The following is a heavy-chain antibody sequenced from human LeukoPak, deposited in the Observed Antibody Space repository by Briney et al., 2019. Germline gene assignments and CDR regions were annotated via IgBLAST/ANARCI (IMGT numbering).Heavy chain of an antibody. J-gene: IGHJ6*04. Sequence: GGSLRLSCAASGFTFSSDAMRWVRQAPGKGLEWVSYISSSGSTIYYADSVKGRFTISRDNAKNSLYLQMNSLRAEDTAVYYCAELGITMIGGVWGKGTAVTISS. D-gene: IGHD3-10*02. V-gene: IGHV3-48*03. CDR2: ISSSGSTI. CDR3: AELGITMIGGV. CDR1: GFTFSSDA.